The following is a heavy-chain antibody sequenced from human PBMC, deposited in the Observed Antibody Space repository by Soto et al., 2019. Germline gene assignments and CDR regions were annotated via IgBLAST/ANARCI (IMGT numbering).Heavy chain of an antibody. D-gene: IGHD3-3*01. J-gene: IGHJ5*02. CDR1: GFTFSSYA. Sequence: GGSLRLSCAASGFTFSSYAMHWVRQAPGKGLEWVAVISYDGSNKYYADSVKGRFTISRDNSKNTLYPQMNSLRAEDTAVYYCARDAETTYYDFWSGYYHNNWFDPWGQGTLVTVSS. CDR3: ARDAETTYYDFWSGYYHNNWFDP. CDR2: ISYDGSNK. V-gene: IGHV3-30-3*01.